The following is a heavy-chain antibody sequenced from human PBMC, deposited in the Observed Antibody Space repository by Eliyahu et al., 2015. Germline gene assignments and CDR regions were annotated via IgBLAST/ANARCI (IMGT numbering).Heavy chain of an antibody. D-gene: IGHD5-18*01. J-gene: IGHJ6*02. Sequence: EVQLVESGGGLVHPGGSLRLSCAASGFIVSGYYMTWVRQAPGKGLEWVSVTYSDGNTYYADSVKGRFTISRDNSKNTLYLQMNSLRAEDTAVYYCARGGYSYFPLDGMDVWGQGTTVTVSS. CDR3: ARGGYSYFPLDGMDV. CDR1: GFIVSGYY. V-gene: IGHV3-66*01. CDR2: TYSDGNT.